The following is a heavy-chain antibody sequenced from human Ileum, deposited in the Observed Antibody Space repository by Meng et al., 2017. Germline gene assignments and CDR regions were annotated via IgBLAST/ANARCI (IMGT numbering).Heavy chain of an antibody. J-gene: IGHJ4*02. CDR3: AKEDVWSGYLDS. CDR1: GFTFRTYA. Sequence: GGSLRLSCEGSGFTFRTYAMTWVRQAPGKGLEWVSAISGGGGTTYYAASVKGRFTISRDNSKNTFYLEMNRLRAEDTAVYYCAKEDVWSGYLDSWGQGTRVTVSS. CDR2: ISGGGGTT. V-gene: IGHV3-23*01. D-gene: IGHD3-3*01.